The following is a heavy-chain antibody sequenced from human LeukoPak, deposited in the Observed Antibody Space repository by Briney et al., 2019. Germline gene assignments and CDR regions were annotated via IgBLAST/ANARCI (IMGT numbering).Heavy chain of an antibody. CDR3: ARFTLTYYDSSGYCDY. V-gene: IGHV3-23*01. CDR2: ISGSGGST. D-gene: IGHD3-22*01. CDR1: GFTFSSYA. Sequence: GGSLRLSCAASGFTFSSYAMSWVRLAPGKGLEWVSAISGSGGSTYYADSVKGRFTISRDNAKNSLYLQMNSLRAEDTALYYCARFTLTYYDSSGYCDYWGQGTLVTVSS. J-gene: IGHJ4*02.